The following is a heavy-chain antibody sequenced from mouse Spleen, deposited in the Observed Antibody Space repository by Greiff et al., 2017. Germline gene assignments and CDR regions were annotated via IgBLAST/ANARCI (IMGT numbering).Heavy chain of an antibody. CDR2: IDPSDSYT. J-gene: IGHJ2*01. D-gene: IGHD2-4*01. V-gene: IGHV1-50*01. Sequence: QQSCKASGYTFTSYWMQWVKQRPGQGLEWIGEIDPSDSYTNYNQKFKGKATLTVDTSSSTAYMQLSSLTSEDSAVYYCARSRTMITTFDYWGQGTTLTVSS. CDR1: GYTFTSYW. CDR3: ARSRTMITTFDY.